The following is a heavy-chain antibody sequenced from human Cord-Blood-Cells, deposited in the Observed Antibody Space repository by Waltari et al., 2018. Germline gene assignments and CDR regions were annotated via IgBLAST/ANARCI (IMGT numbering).Heavy chain of an antibody. V-gene: IGHV4-39*01. J-gene: IGHJ4*02. CDR1: GGSISSSSYY. D-gene: IGHD3-3*01. CDR2: IYYSGST. CDR3: ARTHTIFGVVIILSYFDY. Sequence: QLQLQESGPGLVKPSETLSLTCTVSGGSISSSSYYWGWIRQPPGKGLEWIGSIYYSGSTYYNPSLKSRVTISVDTSKNQFSLKLSSVTAADTAVYYCARTHTIFGVVIILSYFDYWGQGTLVTVSS.